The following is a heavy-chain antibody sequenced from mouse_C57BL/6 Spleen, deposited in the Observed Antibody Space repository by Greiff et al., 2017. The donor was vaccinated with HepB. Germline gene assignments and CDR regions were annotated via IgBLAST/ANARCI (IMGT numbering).Heavy chain of an antibody. J-gene: IGHJ1*03. V-gene: IGHV2-4*01. CDR2: IWSGRST. CDR3: AKGGYFDV. CDR1: GFSLTSYG. Sequence: VQLQQSGPGLVQPSQSLSITCTVSGFSLTSYGVHWVRQPPGKGLEWLGVIWSGRSTDYNAAFISRLSISKDNSKSQVFFKMNSLQADDTAIYYCAKGGYFDVWGTGTTVTVSS.